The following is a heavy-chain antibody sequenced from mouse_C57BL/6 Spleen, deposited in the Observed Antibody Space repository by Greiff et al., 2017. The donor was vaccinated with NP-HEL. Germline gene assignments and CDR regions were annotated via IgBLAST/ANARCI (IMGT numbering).Heavy chain of an antibody. CDR1: GYTFTSYW. CDR3: ARSNGSRAWFAY. J-gene: IGHJ3*01. D-gene: IGHD1-1*01. V-gene: IGHV1-50*01. CDR2: IDPSDSYT. Sequence: QVQLQQSGAELVKPGASVKLSCKASGYTFTSYWMQWVKQRPGQGLEWIGEIDPSDSYTNYNQKFKGKATLTVDTSSSTAYMQLSSLTSEDSAVYYCARSNGSRAWFAYWGQGTLVTVSA.